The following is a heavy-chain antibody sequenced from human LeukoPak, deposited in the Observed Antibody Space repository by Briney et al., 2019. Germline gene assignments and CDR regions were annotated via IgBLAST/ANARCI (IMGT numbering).Heavy chain of an antibody. J-gene: IGHJ4*02. Sequence: SETLSLTCTVFGGSISSSSHYWGSIRQPPGECLEWLGSIYFSGSTYYSPSLKSRVTLSVDPSTTQFSLKLSSVTAGDPPVYFCARLLGYYSRGTCYHFDYWGQGSLVTVSS. D-gene: IGHD2-15*01. CDR3: ARLLGYYSRGTCYHFDY. CDR1: GGSISSSSHY. CDR2: IYFSGST. V-gene: IGHV4-39*01.